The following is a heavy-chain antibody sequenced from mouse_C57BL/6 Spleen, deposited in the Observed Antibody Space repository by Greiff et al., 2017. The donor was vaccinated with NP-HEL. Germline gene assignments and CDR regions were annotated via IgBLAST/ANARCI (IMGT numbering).Heavy chain of an antibody. V-gene: IGHV1-72*01. CDR1: GYTFTSYW. CDR2: IDPNSGGT. Sequence: QQSCKASGYTFTSYWMHWVKQRPGRGLEWIGRIDPNSGGTKYNEKFKSKATLTVDKPSSTAYMQLSSLTSEDSAVYYCARGGCYGYDAYWYFDVWGTGTTVTVSS. CDR3: ARGGCYGYDAYWYFDV. D-gene: IGHD2-2*01. J-gene: IGHJ1*03.